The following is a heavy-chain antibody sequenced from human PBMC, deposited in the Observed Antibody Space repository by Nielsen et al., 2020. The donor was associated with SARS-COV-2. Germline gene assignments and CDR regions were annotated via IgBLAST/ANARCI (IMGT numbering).Heavy chain of an antibody. V-gene: IGHV1-2*02. CDR3: ARDAISAHYGMDV. Sequence: ASVKVSCKASGYTFTGSYVHWVRQAPGQGLEWMGWINPNSGGTNYAQKFQGRVTMTRDTSISTAYMELSRLRSDDTAVYYCARDAISAHYGMDVWGQGTTVTVSS. CDR2: INPNSGGT. J-gene: IGHJ6*02. CDR1: GYTFTGSY. D-gene: IGHD2-21*01.